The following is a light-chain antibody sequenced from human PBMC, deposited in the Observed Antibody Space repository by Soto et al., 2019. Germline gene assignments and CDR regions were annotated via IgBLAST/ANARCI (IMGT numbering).Light chain of an antibody. Sequence: DIPMTQSPSSLSASVEDRVTITCRASQGIRNDLGWYQQKPGKAPKRLIYAATSLQSGVPSRISGSGSGTEFTRTTGSLQPEDVATYYCLHHKRYPPTFGQGTRLEIK. J-gene: IGKJ5*01. CDR1: QGIRND. CDR3: LHHKRYPPT. V-gene: IGKV1-17*01. CDR2: AAT.